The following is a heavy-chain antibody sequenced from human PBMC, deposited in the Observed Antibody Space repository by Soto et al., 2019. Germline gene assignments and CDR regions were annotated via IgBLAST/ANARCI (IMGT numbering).Heavy chain of an antibody. CDR3: ARHCLQYCNCISCHRNWIDP. CDR1: GGSISSSNYY. CDR2: IYNSGIM. D-gene: IGHD2-2*01. J-gene: IGHJ5*02. Sequence: SETLSLTCTVSGGSISSSNYYWGWIRQPPGKGLEWIGSIYNSGIMHYNTSLRNRLTMSVDTSKNQVSLKLTSVTAADMAVYYCARHCLQYCNCISCHRNWIDPWGQGTLVTV. V-gene: IGHV4-39*01.